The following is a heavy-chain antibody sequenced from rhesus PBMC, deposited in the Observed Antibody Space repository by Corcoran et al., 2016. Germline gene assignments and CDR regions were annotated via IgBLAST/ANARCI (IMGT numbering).Heavy chain of an antibody. V-gene: IGHV4-127*01. CDR1: GYSISSGYG. CDR3: ARGSYYFGY. J-gene: IGHJ4*01. Sequence: QVQLQESGPGLVKPSETLSLTCAVSGYSISSGYGWGWLRQPPGKGLEWSGQSYGCSGSTNYNTALKSRGTVSKDTSKNQFSLKLSSVTAADTAVYYCARGSYYFGYWGQGVLVTVSS. CDR2: SYGCSGST. D-gene: IGHD3-16*01.